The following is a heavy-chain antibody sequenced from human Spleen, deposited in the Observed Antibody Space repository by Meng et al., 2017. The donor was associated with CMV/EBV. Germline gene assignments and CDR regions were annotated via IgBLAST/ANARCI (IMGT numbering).Heavy chain of an antibody. J-gene: IGHJ6*02. CDR1: GGSFSGYY. V-gene: IGHV4-34*01. CDR3: ARHSSYDSSGYYYARGYGMDV. CDR2: INHSGST. Sequence: SETLSLTCAVYGGSFSGYYWSWIRQPPGKGLEWIGEINHSGSTYYNPSLKSRVTISVDTSKNQFSLRLSSVTAADTAVYYCARHSSYDSSGYYYARGYGMDVWGQGTTVTVSS. D-gene: IGHD3-22*01.